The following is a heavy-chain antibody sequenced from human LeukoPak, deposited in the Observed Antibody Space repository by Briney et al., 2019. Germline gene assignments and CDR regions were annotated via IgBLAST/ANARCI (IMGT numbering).Heavy chain of an antibody. V-gene: IGHV4-34*01. J-gene: IGHJ4*02. Sequence: PSETLSLTCAVYGGSFSGYYWSWIRQPPGKGLEWIGEINHSGSTNYNPSLKSRVTISVDTSKNQFSLKLSSVTAADTAVYYCASLGSGSTDCWGQGTLVTVSS. CDR2: INHSGST. D-gene: IGHD1-26*01. CDR1: GGSFSGYY. CDR3: ASLGSGSTDC.